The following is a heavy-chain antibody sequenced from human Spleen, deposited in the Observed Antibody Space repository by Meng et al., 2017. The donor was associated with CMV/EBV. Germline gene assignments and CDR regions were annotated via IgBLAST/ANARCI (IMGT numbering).Heavy chain of an antibody. J-gene: IGHJ6*02. Sequence: GSLRLTCTVSGGSISSYYWSWIRQPPGKGLEWIGYIYYSGSTNYNPSLKSRVTISVDTSKNQFSLKLSSVTAADTAVYFCATSGGFYYYGMDVWGQGTTVTVSS. CDR1: GGSISSYY. CDR3: ATSGGFYYYGMDV. V-gene: IGHV4-59*01. D-gene: IGHD2-15*01. CDR2: IYYSGST.